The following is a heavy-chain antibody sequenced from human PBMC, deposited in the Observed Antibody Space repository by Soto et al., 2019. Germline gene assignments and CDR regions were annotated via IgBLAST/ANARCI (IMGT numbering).Heavy chain of an antibody. J-gene: IGHJ4*02. V-gene: IGHV1-18*01. Sequence: PGPQVKVSCKASGYTFTSYGISWVRQAPGQGLEWMGWISAYNGNTNYAQKLQGRVTMTTDTSTSTAYMELRSLRSDDTAVYYCASISVAGTLNYWGQGTLVTVSS. D-gene: IGHD6-19*01. CDR1: GYTFTSYG. CDR3: ASISVAGTLNY. CDR2: ISAYNGNT.